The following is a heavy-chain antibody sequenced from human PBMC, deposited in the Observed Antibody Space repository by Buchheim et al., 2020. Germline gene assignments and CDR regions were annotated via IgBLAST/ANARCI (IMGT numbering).Heavy chain of an antibody. J-gene: IGHJ4*02. D-gene: IGHD6-6*01. CDR3: ARSKGYSSSPTLFDY. CDR1: GFTLSDYW. V-gene: IGHV3-7*03. Sequence: EVQLVESGGGLVQPGGSLRLSCAASGFTLSDYWMDWVRQAPGKGLEWVANTKQDGSAAYYVDSLKGRFTVCRDNAKNLVSLQMNNLRAEDTAVYYCARSKGYSSSPTLFDYWGQGTL. CDR2: TKQDGSAA.